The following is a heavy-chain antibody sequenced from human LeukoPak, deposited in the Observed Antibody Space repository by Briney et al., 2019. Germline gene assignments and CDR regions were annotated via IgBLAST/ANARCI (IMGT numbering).Heavy chain of an antibody. J-gene: IGHJ4*02. CDR2: ISSSSSYI. CDR1: GFTFSSYS. D-gene: IGHD4-23*01. Sequence: GGSLRLSCAASGFTFSSYSMNWVRQAPGQGLEWVSSISSSSSYIYYADSVKGRFNISRDNAKNSLYLQMNSLRAEDTAVYYCARSAAYGGNSEGDYWGQGTLVTVSS. CDR3: ARSAAYGGNSEGDY. V-gene: IGHV3-21*01.